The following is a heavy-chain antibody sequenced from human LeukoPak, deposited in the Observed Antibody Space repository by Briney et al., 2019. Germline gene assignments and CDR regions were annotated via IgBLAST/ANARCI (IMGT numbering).Heavy chain of an antibody. CDR2: ISSSGSTI. J-gene: IGHJ3*02. CDR3: ARLADLGDAFDI. D-gene: IGHD3-16*01. CDR1: GFTFSDYY. Sequence: AGGSLRLSCAASGFTFSDYYMSWIRQAPGKGLEWVSYISSSGSTIYYADSVKGRFTISRDNAKNSLYLQMNSLRAEDMAVYYCARLADLGDAFDIWGQGTMVTVSS. V-gene: IGHV3-11*01.